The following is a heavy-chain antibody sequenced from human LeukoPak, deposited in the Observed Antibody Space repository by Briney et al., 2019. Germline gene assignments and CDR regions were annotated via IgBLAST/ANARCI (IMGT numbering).Heavy chain of an antibody. CDR1: GYTFTSYD. CDR3: ARSIAAAGTTSH. V-gene: IGHV1-8*01. D-gene: IGHD6-13*01. Sequence: ASVKVSCKASGYTFTSYDINWVRQATGQGLEWMGWMNPNSGNTGYAQKFRGRVTMTRNTSISTAYMELSSLRSEDTAVYYCARSIAAAGTTSHWGQGTLVTVSS. J-gene: IGHJ4*02. CDR2: MNPNSGNT.